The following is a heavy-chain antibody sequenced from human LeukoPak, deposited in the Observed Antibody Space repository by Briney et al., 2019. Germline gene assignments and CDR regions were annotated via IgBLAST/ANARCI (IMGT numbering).Heavy chain of an antibody. CDR2: ISWNSGSI. J-gene: IGHJ4*02. V-gene: IGHV3-9*01. D-gene: IGHD3-22*01. Sequence: GGSLRLSCAASGFTFDDYAMHWVRQAPGKGLEWVSGISWNSGSIGYADSVKGRFTISRDNAKNSLYLQMNSLRAEDTALYYCAKGISYDSSGLMDYWGQGTLVTVSS. CDR3: AKGISYDSSGLMDY. CDR1: GFTFDDYA.